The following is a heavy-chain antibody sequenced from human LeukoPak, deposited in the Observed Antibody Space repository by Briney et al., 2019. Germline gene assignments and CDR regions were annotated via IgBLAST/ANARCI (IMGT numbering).Heavy chain of an antibody. J-gene: IGHJ4*02. V-gene: IGHV4-34*01. D-gene: IGHD1-1*01. Sequence: PSETLSLTCAVYGGSFSGYYWSWIRQPPGKGLEWIGEINHSGSTNYNPSLKSRVTISVDTSKNQFSLKLSSVTAADTAVYYCARHSGEQNYWGQGTLVTVSS. CDR1: GGSFSGYY. CDR3: ARHSGEQNY. CDR2: INHSGST.